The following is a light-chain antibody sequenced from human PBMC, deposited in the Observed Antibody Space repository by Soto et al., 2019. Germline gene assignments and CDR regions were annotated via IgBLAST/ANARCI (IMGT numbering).Light chain of an antibody. J-gene: IGKJ2*01. CDR3: QQSYSTP. V-gene: IGKV1-39*01. CDR2: AAS. CDR1: QSISSY. Sequence: DIKMTQSPSSLSASVGDRVTITCRASQSISSYLNWYQQKPGKAPKLLIYAASSLQSGVPSRFSGSGSGTDFTLTISSPQPEDFATYYCQQSYSTPFGQGTKLEIK.